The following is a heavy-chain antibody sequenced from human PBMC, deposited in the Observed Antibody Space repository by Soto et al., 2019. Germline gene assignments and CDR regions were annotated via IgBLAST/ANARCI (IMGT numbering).Heavy chain of an antibody. V-gene: IGHV3-23*01. CDR3: ARGVDKTAAFNY. CDR2: ISGSGGSP. Sequence: EVQVLESGGVLVQPGGSLRLSCVAPGLIFSNYAMSWVRQAPGKGLEWVSGISGSGGSPHYADSAKGRFTISRDNSKNTLFIQKNTLRAEDTAVYYLARGVDKTAAFNYRGQGPLV. CDR1: GLIFSNYA. D-gene: IGHD6-13*01. J-gene: IGHJ4*02.